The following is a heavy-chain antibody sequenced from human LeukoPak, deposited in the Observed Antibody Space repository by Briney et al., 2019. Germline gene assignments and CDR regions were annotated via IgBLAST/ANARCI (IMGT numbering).Heavy chain of an antibody. CDR2: ISTYNGET. Sequence: ASVKVSCKASGYTFNNYDISWVRQAPGQGLEWMGWISTYNGETKYAQELQGRVTMTTDTSTSTAYMELRSLKSDDTAVYYCATATIAAGSFPPFDYWGQGILVTVSS. V-gene: IGHV1-18*01. J-gene: IGHJ4*02. D-gene: IGHD6-13*01. CDR1: GYTFNNYD. CDR3: ATATIAAGSFPPFDY.